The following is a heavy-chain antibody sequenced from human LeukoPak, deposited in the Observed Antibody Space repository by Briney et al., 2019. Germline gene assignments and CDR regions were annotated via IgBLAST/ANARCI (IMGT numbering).Heavy chain of an antibody. Sequence: PGRSLRLSCAASGFTFSSYAMHWVRQAPGKGLEWVAVISYDGSNKYYADSVKGRFTISRDNSKNTLYLQMNSLRAEDTAVYYCARDRTPQYYDSSGYYDFDAFDIWGQGTMVTVSS. CDR2: ISYDGSNK. V-gene: IGHV3-30-3*01. D-gene: IGHD3-22*01. CDR1: GFTFSSYA. J-gene: IGHJ3*02. CDR3: ARDRTPQYYDSSGYYDFDAFDI.